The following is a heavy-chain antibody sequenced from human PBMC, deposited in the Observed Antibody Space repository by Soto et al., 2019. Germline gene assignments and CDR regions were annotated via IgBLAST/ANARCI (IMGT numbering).Heavy chain of an antibody. V-gene: IGHV3-7*04. D-gene: IGHD3-16*01. CDR3: TWVTMLAVPDASPWFDP. CDR1: GFTFSSHW. CDR2: IKTHGSEK. J-gene: IGHJ5*02. Sequence: GGSLRLSCAASGFTFSSHWMSWFGRAAGKGLGWVANIKTHGSEKYYADSVKGRFTVPRDNTQNSVLLQMNSLRAEDTAVYYCTWVTMLAVPDASPWFDPWGQGTRVTVSS.